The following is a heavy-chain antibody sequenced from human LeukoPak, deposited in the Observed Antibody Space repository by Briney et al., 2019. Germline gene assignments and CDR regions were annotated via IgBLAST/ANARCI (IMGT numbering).Heavy chain of an antibody. CDR1: GYTFTGYY. Sequence: ASVKVSCNASGYTFTGYYMHWVRQAPGQGLEWMGWINPNSGGTNYAQKFQGRATMTRDTSISTAYMELSRLRSDDTAVYYCARGRGLGGIVATAPDYWGQGTLVTVSS. D-gene: IGHD5-12*01. V-gene: IGHV1-2*02. CDR3: ARGRGLGGIVATAPDY. J-gene: IGHJ4*02. CDR2: INPNSGGT.